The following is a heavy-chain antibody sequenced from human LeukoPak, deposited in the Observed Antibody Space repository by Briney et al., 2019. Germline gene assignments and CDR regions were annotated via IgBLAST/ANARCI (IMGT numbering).Heavy chain of an antibody. CDR3: ARSNSGGWYYFDY. V-gene: IGHV3-74*01. CDR2: IKSDGSAT. Sequence: GGSLRLSCAASGFTFSSYWMHWVRQAPGKGLVWVSRIKSDGSATSNADSVKGRFTISRDNAKNTLYLQMNSLRAEDTAVYYCARSNSGGWYYFDYWGQGTLVTVSS. CDR1: GFTFSSYW. J-gene: IGHJ4*02. D-gene: IGHD6-19*01.